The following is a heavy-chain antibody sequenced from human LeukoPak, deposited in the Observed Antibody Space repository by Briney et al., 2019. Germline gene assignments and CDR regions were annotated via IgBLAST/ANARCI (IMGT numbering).Heavy chain of an antibody. Sequence: GGSLRLSCAASGFTLSSYAMSWVRQAPGKGLEWVSAISDSGNTYHADSVKGRFTISRDNSKNTLYLQMNSLRAEDTAVYYCAKVGIDGSGPFDHWGQGTLVTVSS. J-gene: IGHJ4*02. D-gene: IGHD3-10*01. CDR3: AKVGIDGSGPFDH. CDR1: GFTLSSYA. V-gene: IGHV3-23*01. CDR2: ISDSGNT.